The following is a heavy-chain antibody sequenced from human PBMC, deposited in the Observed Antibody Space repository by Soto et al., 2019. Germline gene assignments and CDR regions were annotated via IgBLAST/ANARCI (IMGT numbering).Heavy chain of an antibody. CDR1: GFTFSSYG. V-gene: IGHV3-30*18. D-gene: IGHD3-9*01. CDR2: ISYDGSNK. J-gene: IGHJ6*02. Sequence: GGSLRLSCAASGFTFSSYGMHWVRQAPGKGLEWVAVISYDGSNKYYADSVKGRFTISRDNSKNTLYLQMNSLRAEDTAVYYCEKVDRAAYYYYGMDVWGQGTTVTVYS. CDR3: EKVDRAAYYYYGMDV.